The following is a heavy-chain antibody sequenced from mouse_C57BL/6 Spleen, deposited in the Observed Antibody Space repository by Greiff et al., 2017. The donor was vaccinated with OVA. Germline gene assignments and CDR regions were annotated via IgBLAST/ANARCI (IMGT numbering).Heavy chain of an antibody. Sequence: VQLQQSGAELVRPGASVKLSCTASGFNIKDDYMHWVKQRPEQGLEWIGWIDPENGDTEYASKFQGKATITADTSSNTAYLQLSSLTSEDTAVYYCTTDGIPLDYWGQGTTLTVSS. V-gene: IGHV14-4*01. CDR3: TTDGIPLDY. D-gene: IGHD2-1*01. CDR1: GFNIKDDY. CDR2: IDPENGDT. J-gene: IGHJ2*01.